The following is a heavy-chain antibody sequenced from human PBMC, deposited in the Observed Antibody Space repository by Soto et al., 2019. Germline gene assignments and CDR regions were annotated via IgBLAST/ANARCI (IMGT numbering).Heavy chain of an antibody. V-gene: IGHV1-18*01. CDR2: ISPYNDNT. J-gene: IGHJ6*04. Sequence: QVYLEQSGAEVKKPGASVKVTCKASGYTFWNFGISWVRQAPGQGLEWMGWISPYNDNTNSAPKFQDRVTMTTDTSTITAYMELRSLRSDDTAVYYCARLPTSGYHTHYYYGMDVWGAGTTVNVSS. CDR3: ARLPTSGYHTHYYYGMDV. CDR1: GYTFWNFG. D-gene: IGHD3-22*01.